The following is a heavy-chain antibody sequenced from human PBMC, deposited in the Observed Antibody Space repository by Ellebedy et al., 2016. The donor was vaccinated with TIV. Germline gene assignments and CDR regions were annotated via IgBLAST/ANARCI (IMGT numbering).Heavy chain of an antibody. CDR1: GGSLSGYY. Sequence: GSLRLSCAVYGGSLSGYYWSWIRQPPGKGLEWIGEIIQSGTMNYSPSLKSRVTISVDKSKNQFSLRLSSVTAADTAVYYCARDEGAMGVFDYWGQGTLVTVSS. CDR2: IIQSGTM. CDR3: ARDEGAMGVFDY. J-gene: IGHJ4*02. V-gene: IGHV4-34*12. D-gene: IGHD1-26*01.